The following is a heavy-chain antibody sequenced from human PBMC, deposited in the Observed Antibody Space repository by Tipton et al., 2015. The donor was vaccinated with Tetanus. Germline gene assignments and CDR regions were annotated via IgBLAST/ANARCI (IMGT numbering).Heavy chain of an antibody. Sequence: TLSLTCTVSGGSISSGDHQWNWIRQPPGKGLEWLAYISPSGRTNSNYSLKSRITISQDKSKNQFSLKLTSVTAADTAVYYCARGTGDYWGQGTLVTVSS. CDR1: GGSISSGDHQ. CDR3: ARGTGDY. CDR2: ISPSGRT. D-gene: IGHD1-14*01. V-gene: IGHV4-61*08. J-gene: IGHJ4*02.